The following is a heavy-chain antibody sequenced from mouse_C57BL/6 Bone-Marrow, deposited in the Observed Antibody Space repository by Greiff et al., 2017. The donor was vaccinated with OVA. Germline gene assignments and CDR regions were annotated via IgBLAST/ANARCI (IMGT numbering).Heavy chain of an antibody. V-gene: IGHV14-4*01. CDR3: TTYDYLAWFAY. Sequence: EVKLMESGAELVRPGASVKLSCTASGFNIKDDYMHWVKQRPEQGLEWIGWIDPENGDTEYASKFQGKATITADTSSNTAYLQLSSLTSEDTAVYYCTTYDYLAWFAYGGQGTRVTVSA. CDR2: IDPENGDT. CDR1: GFNIKDDY. J-gene: IGHJ3*01. D-gene: IGHD2-4*01.